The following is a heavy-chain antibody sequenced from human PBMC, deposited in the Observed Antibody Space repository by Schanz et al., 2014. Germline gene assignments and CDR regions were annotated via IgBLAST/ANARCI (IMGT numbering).Heavy chain of an antibody. CDR1: GFTFSSYG. Sequence: LVESGGGVVQPGRSLRLSCAASGFTFSSYGMHWVRQAPGKGLEWVSFISASGDSTSYADSVKGRFTISRDNSKNTLYLQMNSLRDEDTAMYYCARRVPYSFGLDVWGQGATVTVSS. CDR2: ISASGDST. V-gene: IGHV3-NL1*01. D-gene: IGHD1-1*01. CDR3: ARRVPYSFGLDV. J-gene: IGHJ6*02.